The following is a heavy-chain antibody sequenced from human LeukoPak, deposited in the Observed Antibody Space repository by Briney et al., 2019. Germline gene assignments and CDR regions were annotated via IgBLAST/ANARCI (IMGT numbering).Heavy chain of an antibody. D-gene: IGHD3-22*01. CDR2: IYYSGST. Sequence: SETLSPTCTVSGGSISSYYWSWIRQPPGKGLEWIGYIYYSGSTNYNPSLKSRVTISVDTSKNQFSLKLSSVTAADTAVYYCARAPVNYGMDVWGQGTTVTVSS. J-gene: IGHJ6*02. CDR1: GGSISSYY. CDR3: ARAPVNYGMDV. V-gene: IGHV4-59*08.